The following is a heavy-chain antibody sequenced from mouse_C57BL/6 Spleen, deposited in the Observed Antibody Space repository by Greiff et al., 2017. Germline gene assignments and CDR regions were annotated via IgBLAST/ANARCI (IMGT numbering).Heavy chain of an antibody. CDR2: IYPGDGDT. J-gene: IGHJ4*01. CDR3: ARSYSNLYAMDY. CDR1: GYAFSSSW. D-gene: IGHD2-5*01. V-gene: IGHV1-82*01. Sequence: QVQLQQSGPELVKPGASVKISCKASGYAFSSSWMNWVKQRPGKGLEWIGRIYPGDGDTNYNGKFKGKATLTADKSSSTAYMQLSSLTSEDSAVYFCARSYSNLYAMDYWGQGTSVTVSS.